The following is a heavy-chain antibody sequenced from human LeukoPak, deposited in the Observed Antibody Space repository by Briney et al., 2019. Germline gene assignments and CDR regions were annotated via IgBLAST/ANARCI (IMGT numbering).Heavy chain of an antibody. CDR1: GFTFSSYA. D-gene: IGHD6-13*01. CDR3: ASSGIAAAFDY. CDR2: ISSSSSYI. J-gene: IGHJ4*02. Sequence: GGSLRLSCAASGFTFSSYAMSWVRQAPGKGLEWVSSISSSSSYIYYADSVKGRFTISRDNAKNSLYLQMNSLRAEDTAVYYCASSGIAAAFDYWGQGTLVTVSS. V-gene: IGHV3-21*01.